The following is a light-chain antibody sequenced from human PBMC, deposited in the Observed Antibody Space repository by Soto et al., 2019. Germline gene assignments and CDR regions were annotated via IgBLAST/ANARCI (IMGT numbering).Light chain of an antibody. Sequence: QSALTQPRSVSGSPGQSVTISCTGTSGDVGGYNVVSWYQQHPGGAPKRLIFDVSKRHSGVPDRFSGSKYGNTAALTITGLLAEDEDDYYCCSHAGRCTCGVFGGGTKLNVL. CDR2: DVS. V-gene: IGLV2-11*01. J-gene: IGLJ3*02. CDR1: SGDVGGYNV. CDR3: CSHAGRCTCGV.